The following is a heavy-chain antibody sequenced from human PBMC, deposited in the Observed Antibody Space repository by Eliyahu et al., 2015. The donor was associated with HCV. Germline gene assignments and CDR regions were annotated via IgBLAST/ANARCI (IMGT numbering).Heavy chain of an antibody. CDR1: EFTXTXYA. D-gene: IGHD6-13*01. CDR3: ARDARFGGGFWYGTGGMDV. Sequence: EVQLLESGGGLAHPXGSLXLSCAXSEFTXTXYALPWVXQAPGXGLEWVSTIAGPGEIRYADSVKDRFIIYRDTAENTLHLQMNSLVVEDTGIYYCARDARFGGGFWYGTGGMDVWGQGATVTVSS. J-gene: IGHJ6*02. CDR2: IAGPGEI. V-gene: IGHV3-23*01.